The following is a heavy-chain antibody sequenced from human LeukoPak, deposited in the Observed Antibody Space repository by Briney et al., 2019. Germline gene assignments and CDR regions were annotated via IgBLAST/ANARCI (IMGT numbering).Heavy chain of an antibody. CDR2: IYPGDSDT. V-gene: IGHV5-51*01. D-gene: IGHD3-10*01. J-gene: IGHJ2*01. CDR3: RVKYYYGSGMAGPRYFDL. Sequence: GESLKISCQGSGYSFTTYWIGWVRQMPGKGLEWMGIIYPGDSDTRYSPSFQGQVTISADKSISTAYLQWSSLKASDTAMYYCRVKYYYGSGMAGPRYFDLWGRGTLVTVSS. CDR1: GYSFTTYW.